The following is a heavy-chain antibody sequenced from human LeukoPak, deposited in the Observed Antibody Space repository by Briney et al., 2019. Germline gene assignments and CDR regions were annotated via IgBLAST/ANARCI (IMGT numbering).Heavy chain of an antibody. CDR3: AREHIVVVTAIPPGMDV. V-gene: IGHV3-7*01. Sequence: QSGGSLRLSCAASGFTFSSYWMSWVRQAPGKGLEWVANIKQDGSEKYYVDSVKGRFTISRDNAKNSLYLQMNSVRAEDTAVYYCAREHIVVVTAIPPGMDVWGQGTTVTVSS. CDR1: GFTFSSYW. D-gene: IGHD2-21*02. CDR2: IKQDGSEK. J-gene: IGHJ6*02.